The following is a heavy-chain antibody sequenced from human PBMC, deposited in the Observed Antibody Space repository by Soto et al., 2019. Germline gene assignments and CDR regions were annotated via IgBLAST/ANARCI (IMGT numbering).Heavy chain of an antibody. CDR3: ARDRRQWPRVYYYYGMDV. V-gene: IGHV1-2*04. Sequence: ASVKVSCKASGYTFTGYYMHWVRQAPGQGLEWMGWINPNSGGTNYAQKFQGWVTMTRDTSISTAYMELSRLRSDDTAVYYCARDRRQWPRVYYYYGMDVWGQGTTVTVSS. CDR2: INPNSGGT. CDR1: GYTFTGYY. J-gene: IGHJ6*02. D-gene: IGHD6-19*01.